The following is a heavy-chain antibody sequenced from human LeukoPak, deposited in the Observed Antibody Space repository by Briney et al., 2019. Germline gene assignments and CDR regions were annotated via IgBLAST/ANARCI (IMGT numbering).Heavy chain of an antibody. D-gene: IGHD6-6*01. V-gene: IGHV3-30-3*01. Sequence: GRSLRLSCAASGFTFSSYAMHWVRQAPGKGLEWVAVISYDGSNKYYGDSVKGRFTISRDNSKNTLYLQMNSLRAEDTAVYYCARGIAALPFDYWGQGTQVTVSS. J-gene: IGHJ4*02. CDR3: ARGIAALPFDY. CDR2: ISYDGSNK. CDR1: GFTFSSYA.